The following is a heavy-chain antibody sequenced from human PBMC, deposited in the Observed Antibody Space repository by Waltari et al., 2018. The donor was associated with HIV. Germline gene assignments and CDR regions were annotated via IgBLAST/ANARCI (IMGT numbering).Heavy chain of an antibody. CDR2: INPHSGGT. Sequence: QVQLVQSGAEVKKPGASVKVSCKASGYTFTGSYMHWVQQAPGQGLEWVGWINPHSGGTNCAQKFQGRVTMTRDTSISTAYMELSRLRSDDTAVYYCARAAAGGNWFDPWGQGTLVTVSS. D-gene: IGHD1-26*01. CDR3: ARAAAGGNWFDP. J-gene: IGHJ5*02. CDR1: GYTFTGSY. V-gene: IGHV1-2*02.